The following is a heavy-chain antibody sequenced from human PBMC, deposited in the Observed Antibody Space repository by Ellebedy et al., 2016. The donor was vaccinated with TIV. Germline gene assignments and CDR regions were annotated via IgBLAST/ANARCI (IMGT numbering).Heavy chain of an antibody. CDR3: ARVVDYDDAWFDP. CDR2: IYAGGST. D-gene: IGHD4-17*01. Sequence: GESLKISXAASGFTVSSNYMSWVRQAPGKGLEWVSIIYAGGSTYYADSVKGRFTISRDNSKNTLYLQMNSLRAEDTAVYYCARVVDYDDAWFDPWGQGTLGTVSS. V-gene: IGHV3-53*01. CDR1: GFTVSSNY. J-gene: IGHJ5*02.